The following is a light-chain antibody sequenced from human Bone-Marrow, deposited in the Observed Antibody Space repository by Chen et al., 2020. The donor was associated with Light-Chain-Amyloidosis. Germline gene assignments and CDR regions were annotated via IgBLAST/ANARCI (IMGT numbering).Light chain of an antibody. Sequence: SYELTQPPSVSVSPGQTARITCSGDALPKHYAYWYQQKPGQAPVLVICKDTERPSGIPERFSCAGSGTTVTLTISGVQAEDEDDYYCQSADSSDLGVFGGGTKLTVL. CDR1: ALPKHY. V-gene: IGLV3-25*03. CDR2: KDT. CDR3: QSADSSDLGV. J-gene: IGLJ3*02.